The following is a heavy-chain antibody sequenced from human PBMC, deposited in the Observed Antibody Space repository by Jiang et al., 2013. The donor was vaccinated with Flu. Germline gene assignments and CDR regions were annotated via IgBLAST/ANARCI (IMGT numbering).Heavy chain of an antibody. J-gene: IGHJ5*01. CDR3: ARESRDYGDYPWTCCFES. D-gene: IGHD4-17*01. V-gene: IGHV4-34*01. Sequence: LKPSETLSLTCAVYGGSFSGYYWNWIRQPPGKGLEWIGEINHSGTTYYNPSLKSRVTISVDKSKNHFSLNLSSVTAADTAMYYCARESRDYGDYPWTCCFESWGQGTLVTVSS. CDR2: INHSGTT. CDR1: GGSFSGYY.